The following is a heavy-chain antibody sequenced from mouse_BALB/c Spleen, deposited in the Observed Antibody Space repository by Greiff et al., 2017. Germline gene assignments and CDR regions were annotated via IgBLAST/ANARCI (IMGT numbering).Heavy chain of an antibody. D-gene: IGHD2-4*01. J-gene: IGHJ1*01. CDR2: ISYSGST. Sequence: EVQLQQSGPSLVKPSQTLSLTCSVTGDSITSGYWNWIRKFPGNKLEYMGYISYSGSTYYNPSLKSRISITRDTSKNQYYLQLNSVTTEDTATYYCARSAYDYGWYFDVWGAGTTVTVSS. V-gene: IGHV3-8*02. CDR1: GDSITSGY. CDR3: ARSAYDYGWYFDV.